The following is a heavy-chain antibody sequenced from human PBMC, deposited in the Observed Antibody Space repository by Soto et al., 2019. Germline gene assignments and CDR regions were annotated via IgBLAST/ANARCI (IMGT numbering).Heavy chain of an antibody. CDR3: ARDGRAAAGIDNWFDP. Sequence: SETLSLTCAVSGGSISSGGYSWSWIRQPPGKGLEWIGYIYHSGSTYYNPSLKSRVTISVDRSKNQFSLKLSSVTAADTAVYYCARDGRAAAGIDNWFDPWGQGTLVTVSS. CDR1: GGSISSGGYS. D-gene: IGHD6-13*01. CDR2: IYHSGST. J-gene: IGHJ5*02. V-gene: IGHV4-30-2*01.